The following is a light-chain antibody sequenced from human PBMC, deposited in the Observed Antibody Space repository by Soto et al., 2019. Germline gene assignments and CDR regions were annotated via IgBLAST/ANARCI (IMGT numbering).Light chain of an antibody. Sequence: QSALTQPASVSGSPGKWITIPCTGTSSDVGGYNYVSWYQQNPGKAPKLMIYEVSNRPSGVSNRFSGSKSGNTASLTISGLQAEDEADYYCSSYTSSSTPYVFGTGTKVTVL. J-gene: IGLJ1*01. V-gene: IGLV2-14*01. CDR2: EVS. CDR1: SSDVGGYNY. CDR3: SSYTSSSTPYV.